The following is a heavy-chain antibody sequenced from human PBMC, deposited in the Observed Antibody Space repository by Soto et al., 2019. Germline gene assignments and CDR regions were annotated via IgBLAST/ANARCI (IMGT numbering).Heavy chain of an antibody. V-gene: IGHV4-31*03. CDR1: EDYLSRGASY. Sequence: IRSVTRRVSEDYLSRGASYWSWIRQHPGKGLEWIGYIYYSGSTYYNPSLKSRVTISVDTSKNQFSLKLSSVTAADTAVYYCARTPHPWGQGTLVTVSS. CDR3: ARTPHP. CDR2: IYYSGST. J-gene: IGHJ5*02.